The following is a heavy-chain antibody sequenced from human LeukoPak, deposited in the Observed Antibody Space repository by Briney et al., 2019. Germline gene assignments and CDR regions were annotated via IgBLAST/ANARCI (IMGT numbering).Heavy chain of an antibody. Sequence: PGGSLRLSCAASGFTFSSYAMHWVRQAPGKGLEWVALISYDGSNKYYADSVKGRFTISRDNSKNTLYLQMNSLRAEDTAVYYCAKDSAGYSSGWLFDYWGQGTLVTVSS. V-gene: IGHV3-30*18. CDR3: AKDSAGYSSGWLFDY. CDR2: ISYDGSNK. D-gene: IGHD6-19*01. J-gene: IGHJ4*02. CDR1: GFTFSSYA.